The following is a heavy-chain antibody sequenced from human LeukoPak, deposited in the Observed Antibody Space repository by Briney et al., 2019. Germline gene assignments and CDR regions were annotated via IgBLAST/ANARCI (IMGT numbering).Heavy chain of an antibody. D-gene: IGHD4-17*01. CDR1: GGTFISYA. CDR3: ARETTVTKGTLDY. CDR2: IIPIFGTA. V-gene: IGHV1-69*13. J-gene: IGHJ4*02. Sequence: APVKVSCKASGGTFISYAISWVRQAPGQGLEWMGGIIPIFGTANYAQKFQGRVTITADESTSTAYMELSSLRSEDTAVYYCARETTVTKGTLDYWGQGTLVTVSS.